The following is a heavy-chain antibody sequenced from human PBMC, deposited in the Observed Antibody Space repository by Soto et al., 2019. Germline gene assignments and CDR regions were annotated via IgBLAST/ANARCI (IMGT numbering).Heavy chain of an antibody. V-gene: IGHV3-53*04. CDR3: ASGGDSGYADYYFDY. CDR2: IYSGGST. Sequence: EVQLVESGGGLVQPGGSLRLSCAASGFTVSSNYMSWVRQAPGKGLEWVSVIYSGGSTYYADSVKGRFTISRHNSKNTLYLQMNSLRAEDTAVYYCASGGDSGYADYYFDYWGQGTLVTVSS. J-gene: IGHJ4*02. CDR1: GFTVSSNY. D-gene: IGHD5-12*01.